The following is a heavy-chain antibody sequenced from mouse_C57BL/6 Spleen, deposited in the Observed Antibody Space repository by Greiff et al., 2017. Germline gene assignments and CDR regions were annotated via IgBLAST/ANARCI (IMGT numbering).Heavy chain of an antibody. D-gene: IGHD2-1*01. CDR3: ARFYYGNYEAMDY. Sequence: QVQLQQPGAELVKPGASVKLSCKASGYTFTSYWMQWVKQRPGQGLEWIGEIDPSDSYTNYNQKFKGKATLTVDTSSSTAYMQLSSLTSEDSAVYYCARFYYGNYEAMDYWGQGTSVTVSS. CDR2: IDPSDSYT. V-gene: IGHV1-50*01. CDR1: GYTFTSYW. J-gene: IGHJ4*01.